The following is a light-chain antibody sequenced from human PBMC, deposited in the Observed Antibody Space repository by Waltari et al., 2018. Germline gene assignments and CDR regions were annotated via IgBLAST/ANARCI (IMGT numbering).Light chain of an antibody. CDR3: QQYYDTPRT. J-gene: IGKJ1*01. Sequence: DIVMTQSPDSLAVSLGERATINCKSSQTVLYSSDNNNYLAWYQQKLGQPPKLLIYWASPRASGVPDRFSGSGSGTAFTLTISSLQAEDVAVYYCQQYYDTPRTFGQGTRVEIK. V-gene: IGKV4-1*01. CDR2: WAS. CDR1: QTVLYSSDNNNY.